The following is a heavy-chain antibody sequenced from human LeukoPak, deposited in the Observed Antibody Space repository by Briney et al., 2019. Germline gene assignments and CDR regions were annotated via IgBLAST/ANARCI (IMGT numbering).Heavy chain of an antibody. CDR2: IYYSGST. D-gene: IGHD3-22*01. J-gene: IGHJ4*02. CDR1: GGSISSSSSY. CDR3: ASFRWLSAPEHFDY. Sequence: SETLSLTCTVSGGSISSSSSYWGWIRQPPGKGLEWIGSIYYSGSTYYNPSLKSRVTLSVDTSKNQSSLKLSSVTATDTAVYYCASFRWLSAPEHFDYWGQGTLVTVSS. V-gene: IGHV4-39*07.